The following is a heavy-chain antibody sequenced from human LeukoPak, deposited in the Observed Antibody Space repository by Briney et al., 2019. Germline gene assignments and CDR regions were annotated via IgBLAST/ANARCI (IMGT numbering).Heavy chain of an antibody. J-gene: IGHJ6*03. CDR1: GFTFSSYA. CDR3: AKSGSSQADYYMDV. V-gene: IGHV3-23*01. CDR2: ISGSGGST. Sequence: GGSLRLPCAASGFTFSSYAMSWVRQAPGKGLEWVSAISGSGGSTYYADSVKGRFTISRDNSKNTLYLQMNSLRAEDTAVYYCAKSGSSQADYYMDVWGKGTTVTVSS. D-gene: IGHD6-6*01.